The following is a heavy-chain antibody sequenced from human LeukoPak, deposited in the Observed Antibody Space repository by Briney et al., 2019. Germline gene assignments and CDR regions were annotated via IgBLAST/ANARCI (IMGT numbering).Heavy chain of an antibody. D-gene: IGHD2-2*01. CDR2: ISGSGGTT. CDR3: AKGNLVIVPAAIGY. CDR1: VFTFSSYS. V-gene: IGHV3-23*01. J-gene: IGHJ4*02. Sequence: PGGSLRLSCAASVFTFSSYSMSWVRQAPGKGLEWVSGISGSGGTTYYADSVKGRFTVSRDNSKNTLYLQMNSLRAEDTAVYYCAKGNLVIVPAAIGYWGQGTLVTVSS.